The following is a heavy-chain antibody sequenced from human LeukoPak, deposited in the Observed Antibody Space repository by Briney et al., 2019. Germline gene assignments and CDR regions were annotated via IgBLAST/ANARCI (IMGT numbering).Heavy chain of an antibody. CDR1: GFTFSSYS. CDR2: ISHSGEYL. J-gene: IGHJ6*03. CDR3: ARLYEVTNSRHFYYYYYMDV. D-gene: IGHD5-18*01. V-gene: IGHV3-21*01. Sequence: PGGSLRLSCAASGFTFSSYSMNWVRQAPGKGLVWVSSISHSGEYLYYADSVKGRFTISRDNSRNSLFLQMNSLRAEDTAVYYCARLYEVTNSRHFYYYYYMDVWGKGTTVTVSS.